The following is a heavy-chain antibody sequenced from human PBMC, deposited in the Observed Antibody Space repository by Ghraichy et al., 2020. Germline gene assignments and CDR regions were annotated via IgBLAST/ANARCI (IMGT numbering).Heavy chain of an antibody. D-gene: IGHD3-3*01. J-gene: IGHJ4*02. Sequence: GESLNISCAASGFTFSSYSMNWVRQAPGKGLEWVSYISSSSSTIYYADSVKGRFTISRDNAKNSLYLQMNSLRDEDTAVYYCARDDSDFWSGYLPPDYWGQGTLVTVSS. V-gene: IGHV3-48*02. CDR2: ISSSSSTI. CDR3: ARDDSDFWSGYLPPDY. CDR1: GFTFSSYS.